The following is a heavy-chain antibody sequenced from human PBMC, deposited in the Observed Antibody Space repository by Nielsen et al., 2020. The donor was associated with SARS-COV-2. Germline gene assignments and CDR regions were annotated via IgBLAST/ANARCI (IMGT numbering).Heavy chain of an antibody. V-gene: IGHV3-64*01. CDR2: ISSNGGST. Sequence: GGSLRLSCAASGFTFSSYAMHWVRQAPGKGLEYVSAISSNGGSTYYANSVKGRFTISRDNSKNTLYLQMGSLRAEDMAVYYCAREAAAEPFDYWGQGTLVTVSS. CDR1: GFTFSSYA. D-gene: IGHD6-13*01. J-gene: IGHJ4*02. CDR3: AREAAAEPFDY.